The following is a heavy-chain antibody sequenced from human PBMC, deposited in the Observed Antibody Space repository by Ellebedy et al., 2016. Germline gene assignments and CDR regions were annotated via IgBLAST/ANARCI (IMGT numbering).Heavy chain of an antibody. CDR3: ARHTSPCYGMDV. CDR2: IYPFDSDT. J-gene: IGHJ6*02. Sequence: GESLKISCKGSGYSFTSYWIGWVRHMPGRDLEFMGIIYPFDSDTRYSPSFQGQVTISVDKSINTAYLQWSSLKASDTAMYYCARHTSPCYGMDVWGQGTTVTVS. V-gene: IGHV5-51*01. CDR1: GYSFTSYW.